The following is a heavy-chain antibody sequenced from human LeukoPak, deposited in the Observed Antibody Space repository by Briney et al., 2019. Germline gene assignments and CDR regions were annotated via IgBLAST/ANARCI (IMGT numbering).Heavy chain of an antibody. CDR1: GFTFSSYW. Sequence: PGGSLRLSCAASGFTFSSYWMSWLRQAPGKGREWVANIKQDGSEKYYVDSVKGRFTISRDNAKNSLYLQMNSLRAEDTAVYYCARETLNNDAFDIWGQGTMVTVSS. V-gene: IGHV3-7*01. CDR3: ARETLNNDAFDI. D-gene: IGHD2/OR15-2a*01. J-gene: IGHJ3*02. CDR2: IKQDGSEK.